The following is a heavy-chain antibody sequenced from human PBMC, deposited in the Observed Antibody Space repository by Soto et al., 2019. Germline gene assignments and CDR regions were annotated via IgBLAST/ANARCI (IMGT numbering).Heavy chain of an antibody. D-gene: IGHD3-16*01. Sequence: QVQLVESGGGVVQPGRSLRLSCAASGFTFSSYGIHWVRQAPGKGLEWVAFISYDGGNKYYADSVKGRFTISRDNSKNTLFRQMNSRRAEDTAVYYCAKVMITFGGSRYGLDVWGQGTTVTVSS. CDR3: AKVMITFGGSRYGLDV. CDR2: ISYDGGNK. V-gene: IGHV3-30*18. CDR1: GFTFSSYG. J-gene: IGHJ6*02.